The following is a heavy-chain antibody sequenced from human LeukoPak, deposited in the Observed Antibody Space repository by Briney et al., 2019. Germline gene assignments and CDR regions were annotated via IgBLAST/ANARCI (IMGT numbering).Heavy chain of an antibody. Sequence: GASVKVSCKASGYTFTGYYMHWVRQAPGQGLEWMGWINPNSGGTNYAQKFQGRVTMTRDTSISTAYMELSRLRSDDTAVYYCARAAGVRRYNWNYAVYWGQGTLVTVSS. D-gene: IGHD1-7*01. CDR2: INPNSGGT. J-gene: IGHJ4*02. CDR3: ARAAGVRRYNWNYAVY. V-gene: IGHV1-2*02. CDR1: GYTFTGYY.